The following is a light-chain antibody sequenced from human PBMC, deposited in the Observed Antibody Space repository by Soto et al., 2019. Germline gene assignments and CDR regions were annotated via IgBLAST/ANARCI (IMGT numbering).Light chain of an antibody. CDR3: MQALQTRT. CDR2: LGS. Sequence: DIVMTQSPLSLPVTPGEPASISCRSSQSLLHSNGYNYLDWYLQKPGQSPXLLIYLGSNRSSGVPDRFSGSGSGTDFTLKIRRVEAEDVGVYYCMQALQTRTFGQGTRLEIK. V-gene: IGKV2-28*01. J-gene: IGKJ5*01. CDR1: QSLLHSNGYNY.